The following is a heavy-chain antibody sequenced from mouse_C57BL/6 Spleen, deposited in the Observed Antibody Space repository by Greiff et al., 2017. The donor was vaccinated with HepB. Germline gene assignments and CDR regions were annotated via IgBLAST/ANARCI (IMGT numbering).Heavy chain of an antibody. CDR3: ARRDGYYWFAY. V-gene: IGHV3-6*01. D-gene: IGHD2-3*01. J-gene: IGHJ3*01. Sequence: DVQLQESGPGLVKPSQSLSLTCSVTGYSITSGYYWNWIRQFPGNKLEWMGYISYDGSNNYNPSLKNRISITRDTSKNQFFLKLNSVTTEDTATYYCARRDGYYWFAYWGQGTLVTVSA. CDR1: GYSITSGYY. CDR2: ISYDGSN.